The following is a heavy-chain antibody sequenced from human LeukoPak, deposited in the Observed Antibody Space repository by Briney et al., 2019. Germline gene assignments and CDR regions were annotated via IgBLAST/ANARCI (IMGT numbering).Heavy chain of an antibody. CDR2: IIPIFSTA. CDR1: GGTFSSDA. D-gene: IGHD1-1*01. CDR3: ARGGPQLNPLDY. J-gene: IGHJ4*02. V-gene: IGHV1-69*05. Sequence: SVKVSCKASGGTFSSDAISCVRQAPGQGLEWMGRIIPIFSTANYAQKFQCRVTITTDESTSTAYMQLSSLRSEDTAVYYCARGGPQLNPLDYWGQGTLVTVSS.